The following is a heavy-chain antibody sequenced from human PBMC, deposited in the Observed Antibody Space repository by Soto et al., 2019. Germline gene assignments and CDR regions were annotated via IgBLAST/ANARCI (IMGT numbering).Heavy chain of an antibody. J-gene: IGHJ4*02. CDR3: ARVSPHPKRWLQPFDY. V-gene: IGHV1-46*01. Sequence: GASVKVSCKASGYTFTSYYMHWVRQAPGRGLEWMGIINPSGGSTSYAQKFQGRVTMTRDTSTSTVYMELSSLRSEDTAVYYCARVSPHPKRWLQPFDYWGQGTLVTVSS. D-gene: IGHD5-12*01. CDR1: GYTFTSYY. CDR2: INPSGGST.